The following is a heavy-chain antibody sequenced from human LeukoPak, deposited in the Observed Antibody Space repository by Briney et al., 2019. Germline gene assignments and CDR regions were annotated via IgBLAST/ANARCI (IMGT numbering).Heavy chain of an antibody. CDR3: ARERYGSGSLRNWFDP. J-gene: IGHJ5*02. D-gene: IGHD3-10*01. Sequence: ASVKVSCKASGYTFTSYGISWVRQAPGQGLEWMGWISAYNGNTNYAHKLQGRVTMTTDTSTSTAYMELRSLRSDDTAVYYCARERYGSGSLRNWFDPWGQGTLVTVSS. V-gene: IGHV1-18*01. CDR2: ISAYNGNT. CDR1: GYTFTSYG.